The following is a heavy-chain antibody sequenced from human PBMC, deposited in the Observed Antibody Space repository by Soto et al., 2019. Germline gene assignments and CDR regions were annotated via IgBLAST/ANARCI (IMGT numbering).Heavy chain of an antibody. CDR1: GGLFSTYA. V-gene: IGHV1-69*01. CDR2: IIPVFATT. Sequence: QEQLVQSGAEVKKSGSSVKVSCKASGGLFSTYAISWVRQAPGQGLEWMGGIIPVFATTYYAEKFESRVTITADESTNTAYMELSSLRSEDTAMYYCARGDSGYVWFNEIWGQGTLVTVSS. J-gene: IGHJ4*02. CDR3: ARGDSGYVWFNEI. D-gene: IGHD3-22*01.